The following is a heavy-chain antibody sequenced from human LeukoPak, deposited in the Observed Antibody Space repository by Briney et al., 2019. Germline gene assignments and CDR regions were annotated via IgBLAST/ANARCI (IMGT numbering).Heavy chain of an antibody. J-gene: IGHJ4*02. V-gene: IGHV3-9*03. CDR3: AKDVVAASTGFFDY. CDR2: ISWNSGSI. Sequence: GRSLRLSCAASGFTFDDYAMQWVRQAPGKGLEWVSSISWNSGSIGYADSVKGRFTISRDNAKNSLYLQMNSLRAEDMALYYCAKDVVAASTGFFDYWGQGTLVTVSS. CDR1: GFTFDDYA. D-gene: IGHD1-14*01.